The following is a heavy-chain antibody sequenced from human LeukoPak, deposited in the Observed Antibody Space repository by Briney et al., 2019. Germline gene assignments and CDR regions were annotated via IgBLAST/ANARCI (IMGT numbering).Heavy chain of an antibody. J-gene: IGHJ5*02. CDR1: GFTFSSYA. CDR2: ISYDGSNK. V-gene: IGHV3-30-3*01. Sequence: PGRFLRLSCAASGFTFSSYAMHWVRQAPGKGLEWVAVISYDGSNKYYADSVKGRFTISRDNSKNTLYLQMNSLRAEDTAVYYCARVDCTSGSCVNNWFDPWGQGTLVTVSS. D-gene: IGHD2-15*01. CDR3: ARVDCTSGSCVNNWFDP.